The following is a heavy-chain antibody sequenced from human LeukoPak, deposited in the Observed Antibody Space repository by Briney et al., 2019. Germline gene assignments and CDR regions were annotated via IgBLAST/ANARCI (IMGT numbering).Heavy chain of an antibody. CDR1: GFTFSSYS. D-gene: IGHD3-3*01. V-gene: IGHV3-21*01. J-gene: IGHJ5*02. CDR2: INSSSSYI. CDR3: ARDEVTIFGVVPNWFDR. Sequence: GGSLRLSCAASGFTFSSYSMNWVRQAPGKGLEWVSSINSSSSYIYYADSVKGRFTISRDNAKNSLYLQMNSLRAEDTAVYYCARDEVTIFGVVPNWFDRWGQGTLVTVSS.